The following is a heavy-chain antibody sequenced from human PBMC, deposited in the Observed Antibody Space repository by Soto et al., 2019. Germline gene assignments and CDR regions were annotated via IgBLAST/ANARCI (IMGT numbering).Heavy chain of an antibody. J-gene: IGHJ5*02. CDR1: GGSFSGYS. V-gene: IGHV4-34*01. D-gene: IGHD3-3*02. CDR3: ASPKIAFYNWFDP. CDR2: IYYSGST. Sequence: PSETLSLTCAVYGGSFSGYSWTWIRQPPGKGLEWIGYIYYSGSTYYNPSLKSRVTISVDTSKNQLSLKLSSMTAADTAVYYCASPKIAFYNWFDPWGQGTLVTVSS.